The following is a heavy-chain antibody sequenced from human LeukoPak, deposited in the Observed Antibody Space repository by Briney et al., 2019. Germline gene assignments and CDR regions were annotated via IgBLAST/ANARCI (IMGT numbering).Heavy chain of an antibody. CDR2: IYYSGST. V-gene: IGHV4-61*08. Sequence: SETLSLTCTVSGGSISSGGYYWSWIRQHPGKGLEWIGYIYYSGSTNYNPSLKSRVTIPVDTPKNQVALNLTSMTAADTAVYYCARGSRSWFDPWGQGTLVTVSS. CDR1: GGSISSGGYY. CDR3: ARGSRSWFDP. J-gene: IGHJ5*02.